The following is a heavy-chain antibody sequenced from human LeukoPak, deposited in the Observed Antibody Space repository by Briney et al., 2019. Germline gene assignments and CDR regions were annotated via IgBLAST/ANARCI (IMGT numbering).Heavy chain of an antibody. CDR3: AKDRLVAGMGTNWFDP. CDR2: ISGSGGST. V-gene: IGHV3-23*01. Sequence: PGGSLRLSCAASGFTFSSYSMNWVRQAPGKGLEWVSAISGSGGSTYYADSVKGRFTISRDNSKNTLYLQMNSLRAEDTAVYYCAKDRLVAGMGTNWFDPWGQGTLVTVSS. D-gene: IGHD6-19*01. J-gene: IGHJ5*02. CDR1: GFTFSSYS.